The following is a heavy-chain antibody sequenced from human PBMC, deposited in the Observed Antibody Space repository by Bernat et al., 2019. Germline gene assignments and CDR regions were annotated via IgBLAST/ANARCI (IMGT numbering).Heavy chain of an antibody. CDR1: GFTFSSYA. V-gene: IGHV3-23*01. CDR3: ASRGITMTVASGYYYYGMDV. J-gene: IGHJ6*02. Sequence: EVQLLESGGGLVQPGGSLRLSCAASGFTFSSYAMSWVRQAPGKGLEWVSAISGSGSSTYYADSVKGRFTISKDNSKNTLYLQMNSLRAEDTAVYYCASRGITMTVASGYYYYGMDVWGQGTTVTVSS. D-gene: IGHD3-22*01. CDR2: ISGSGSST.